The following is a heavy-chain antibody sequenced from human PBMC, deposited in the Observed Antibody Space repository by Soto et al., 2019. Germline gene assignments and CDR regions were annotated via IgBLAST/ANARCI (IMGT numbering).Heavy chain of an antibody. Sequence: GGSLRLSCAASGVTFSSYGMHWVRQAPGKGLEWVAVIWYDGSNKYYADSEKGRFTISRDNSKNTLYLQMNSLRAEDTAVYYCARGEYCSGGSCYRGLFDYWGQGTLVTVSS. V-gene: IGHV3-33*01. CDR1: GVTFSSYG. CDR2: IWYDGSNK. CDR3: ARGEYCSGGSCYRGLFDY. J-gene: IGHJ4*02. D-gene: IGHD2-15*01.